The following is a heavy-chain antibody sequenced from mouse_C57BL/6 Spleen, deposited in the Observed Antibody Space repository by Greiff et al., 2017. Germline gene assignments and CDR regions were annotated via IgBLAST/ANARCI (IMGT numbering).Heavy chain of an antibody. V-gene: IGHV5-16*01. D-gene: IGHD2-10*02. J-gene: IGHJ4*01. CDR2: INYDGSST. Sequence: EVMLVESEGGLVQPGSSMKLSCTASGFTFSDYYMAWVRQVPEKGLEWVANINYDGSSTYYLDSLKSRFIISRDNAKNILYLQMSSLKSEDTATYYCARDRGYGNFYAMDYWGQGTSVTVSS. CDR3: ARDRGYGNFYAMDY. CDR1: GFTFSDYY.